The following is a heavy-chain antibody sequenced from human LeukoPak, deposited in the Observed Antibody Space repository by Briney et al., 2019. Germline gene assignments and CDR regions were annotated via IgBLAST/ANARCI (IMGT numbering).Heavy chain of an antibody. V-gene: IGHV1-24*01. J-gene: IGHJ3*02. CDR3: ARYSSSWGQDAFDI. Sequence: ASVKVSCKVSGYTLTELSMHWVRQAPGKGLEWMGGFDPEDGETIYAQKFQGRVTMTEDTSTDTAYMELSSLRSEDTAVYYCARYSSSWGQDAFDIWGQGTMVTVSS. D-gene: IGHD6-6*01. CDR1: GYTLTELS. CDR2: FDPEDGET.